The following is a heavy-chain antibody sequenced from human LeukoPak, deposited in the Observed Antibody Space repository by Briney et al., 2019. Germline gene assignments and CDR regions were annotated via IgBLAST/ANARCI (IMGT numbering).Heavy chain of an antibody. CDR1: GYTFTSYA. CDR3: ARDRRDYYGSGNWFDP. V-gene: IGHV1-3*01. J-gene: IGHJ5*02. CDR2: INAGNGNT. Sequence: ASVKVSRKASGYTFTSYAMHWVRQAPGQRLEWMGWINAGNGNTKYSQKFQGRVTITRDTSASTAYMELSSLRSEDTAVYYCARDRRDYYGSGNWFDPWGQGTLVTVSS. D-gene: IGHD3-10*01.